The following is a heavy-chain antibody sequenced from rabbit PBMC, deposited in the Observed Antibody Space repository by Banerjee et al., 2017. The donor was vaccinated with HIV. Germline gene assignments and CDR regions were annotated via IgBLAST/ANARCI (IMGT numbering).Heavy chain of an antibody. CDR2: IWTGDGDT. V-gene: IGHV1S45*01. CDR1: GFSFSSSYW. Sequence: QEQLEESGGDLVKPEGSLTLTCTASGFSFSSSYWICWVRQAPGKGLEWIGCIWTGDGDTYYASWAKGRFTITKTSSTTVTLQMTSLTAADTATYFCARDLDVGNSNVNLWGPGTLVTVS. CDR3: ARDLDVGNSNVNL. D-gene: IGHD8-1*01. J-gene: IGHJ4*01.